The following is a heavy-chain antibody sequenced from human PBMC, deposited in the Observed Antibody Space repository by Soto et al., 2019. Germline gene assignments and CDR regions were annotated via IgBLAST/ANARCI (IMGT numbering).Heavy chain of an antibody. CDR1: GGSISGYY. Sequence: SETLSLTCTVSGGSISGYYWSWIRQPPGKGLEWIGYISYTGSTNYNPSLKSRVTISADTSKNQVSLKLSSVTAADTAVYYCARDVYASSSWSFDYWGQRTLVTVSS. V-gene: IGHV4-59*01. D-gene: IGHD6-6*01. CDR3: ARDVYASSSWSFDY. CDR2: ISYTGST. J-gene: IGHJ4*02.